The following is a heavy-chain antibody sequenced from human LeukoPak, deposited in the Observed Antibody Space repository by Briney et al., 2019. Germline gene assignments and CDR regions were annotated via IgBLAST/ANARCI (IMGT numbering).Heavy chain of an antibody. D-gene: IGHD2-2*01. J-gene: IGHJ3*02. CDR2: VKGDGIST. CDR3: ATGPYAAFEM. V-gene: IGHV3-74*01. Sequence: PGGSLRLSCAASGFTFTKFWMHWVRQAPGRGLVWVSRVKGDGISTLYADSVKGRFTISRDNAKNTLYLQINSLRADDTALYYCATGPYAAFEMWGQGTMVIVSS. CDR1: GFTFTKFW.